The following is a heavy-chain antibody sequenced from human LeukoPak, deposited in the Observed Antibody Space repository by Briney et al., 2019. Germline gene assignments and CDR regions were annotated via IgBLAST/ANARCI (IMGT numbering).Heavy chain of an antibody. CDR3: AKDLELRFLQWLRPFDY. CDR1: GFTFSRYD. D-gene: IGHD3-3*01. J-gene: IGHJ4*02. Sequence: GGSLRLSCAVSGFTFSRYDMRGGGQAPGKGGEGGTAISGSGGGTYYADSVKGRVTISRDNSKNPLYLQMTSLRAEDTAVYYCAKDLELRFLQWLRPFDYWGQGTLVTVSS. V-gene: IGHV3-23*01. CDR2: ISGSGGGT.